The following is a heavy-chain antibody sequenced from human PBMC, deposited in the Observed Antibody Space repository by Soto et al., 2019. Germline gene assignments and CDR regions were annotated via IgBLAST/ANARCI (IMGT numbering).Heavy chain of an antibody. V-gene: IGHV1-8*01. CDR3: AVGYCSGGSCYTRIGYFDY. CDR1: GYTFTSYD. Sequence: ASVKVSCKASGYTFTSYDINWVRQATGQGLEWMGWMNPNSGNTGYAQKFQGRVTMTRNTSISTAYMELSSLRSEDTAVYYCAVGYCSGGSCYTRIGYFDYWGQGTLVTVSS. J-gene: IGHJ4*02. D-gene: IGHD2-15*01. CDR2: MNPNSGNT.